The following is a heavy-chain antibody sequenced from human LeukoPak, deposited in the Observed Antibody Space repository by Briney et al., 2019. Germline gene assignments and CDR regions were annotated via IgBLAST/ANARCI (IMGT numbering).Heavy chain of an antibody. CDR2: ISSSSSYI. D-gene: IGHD1-26*01. CDR1: GFSFSSYR. J-gene: IGHJ6*03. CDR3: ARERLGWELLGPNNIGYYYMDV. Sequence: PGGSLRLSCAASGFSFSSYRMNWVRQAPGKGLEWVSSISSSSSYIYYADSVKGRFTISRDNAKNSLYLQMNSLRAEDTAVYYCARERLGWELLGPNNIGYYYMDVWGKGTTVTVSS. V-gene: IGHV3-21*01.